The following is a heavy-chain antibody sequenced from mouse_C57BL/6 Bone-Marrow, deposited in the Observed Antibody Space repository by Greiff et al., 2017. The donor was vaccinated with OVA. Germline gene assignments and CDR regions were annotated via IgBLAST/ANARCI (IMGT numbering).Heavy chain of an antibody. CDR1: GFTFSDYY. V-gene: IGHV5-12*01. D-gene: IGHD1-1*01. CDR2: ISNGGGST. CDR3: ARQITTVVADDWYVDV. Sequence: EVMLVESGGGLVQPGGSLKLSCAASGFTFSDYYMYWVRQTPEKRLEWVAYISNGGGSTYYPDTVKGRFTISRDNAKNTLYLQMSRLKSEDTAMYYCARQITTVVADDWYVDVWGTGTTVTVSS. J-gene: IGHJ1*03.